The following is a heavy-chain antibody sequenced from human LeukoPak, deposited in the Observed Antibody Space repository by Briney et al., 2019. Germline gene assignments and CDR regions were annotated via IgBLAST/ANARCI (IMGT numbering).Heavy chain of an antibody. D-gene: IGHD3-22*01. CDR1: GFTFSRFG. CDR2: IWYDGSNK. Sequence: QPGRSLRLSCAASGFTFSRFGMHWVRQAPGKGLEWVAVIWYDGSNKYYADSVKGRFTISRDNSKNTLYLEMNSLRAEDTAVYYCARDYYYDSSGYWDYYFDCWGQGTLVSVSS. J-gene: IGHJ4*02. V-gene: IGHV3-33*01. CDR3: ARDYYYDSSGYWDYYFDC.